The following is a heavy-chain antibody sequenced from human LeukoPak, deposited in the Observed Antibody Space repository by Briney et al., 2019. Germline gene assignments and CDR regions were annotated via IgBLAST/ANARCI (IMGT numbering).Heavy chain of an antibody. Sequence: ASVKVSCKASGYTFTSCDINWVRQATGQGLEWMGWMNPNSGNTGYAQKFQGRVTMTRNTSISTAYMELSSLRSEDTAVYYCARLVNRYRGCHGGCYWGQGTLVTVSS. D-gene: IGHD3-9*01. V-gene: IGHV1-8*01. CDR1: GYTFTSCD. J-gene: IGHJ4*02. CDR2: MNPNSGNT. CDR3: ARLVNRYRGCHGGCY.